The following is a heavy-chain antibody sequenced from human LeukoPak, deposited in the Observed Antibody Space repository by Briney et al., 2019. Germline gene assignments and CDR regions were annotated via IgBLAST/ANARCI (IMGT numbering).Heavy chain of an antibody. D-gene: IGHD3-10*01. CDR1: GGTFSSYA. Sequence: ASVKVSCKASGGTFSSYAISWVRAAPGQGLEWMGRIIPILGIANYAQKFQGRVTITAAKSTSTAYMELSSLGSEDTAVYYCARAHEYYYGSGSYVGYGMGVWGQGTMVTVSS. J-gene: IGHJ6*02. CDR2: IIPILGIA. V-gene: IGHV1-69*04. CDR3: ARAHEYYYGSGSYVGYGMGV.